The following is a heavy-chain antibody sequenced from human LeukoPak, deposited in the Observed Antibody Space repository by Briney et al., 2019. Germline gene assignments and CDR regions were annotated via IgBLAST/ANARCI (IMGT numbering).Heavy chain of an antibody. Sequence: PSETLSLTCTVSGGSISYHYWSWIRQPPGKGLDWIGYIYYSGSTNYNPSLKSRVTISVDTSKNQFSLKLRSVTAADTAVYYCARLWGDGSSGYCLDYWGQGTLVTVSS. D-gene: IGHD3-22*01. J-gene: IGHJ4*02. V-gene: IGHV4-59*11. CDR2: IYYSGST. CDR1: GGSISYHY. CDR3: ARLWGDGSSGYCLDY.